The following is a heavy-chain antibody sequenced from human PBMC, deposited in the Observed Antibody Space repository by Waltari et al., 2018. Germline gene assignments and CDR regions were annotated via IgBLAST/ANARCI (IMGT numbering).Heavy chain of an antibody. D-gene: IGHD3-10*01. CDR2: INHSGST. Sequence: QVQLQQWGAGLLKPSETLSLTCAVYGGSFSGYYWSWIRQPPGNGLEWIGEINHSGSTNYNPSLKSRVTISVDTSKNQFSLKLSSVTAADTAVYYCARGRGFYYGSGSYYPYFDYWGQGTLVTVSS. CDR3: ARGRGFYYGSGSYYPYFDY. CDR1: GGSFSGYY. J-gene: IGHJ4*02. V-gene: IGHV4-34*01.